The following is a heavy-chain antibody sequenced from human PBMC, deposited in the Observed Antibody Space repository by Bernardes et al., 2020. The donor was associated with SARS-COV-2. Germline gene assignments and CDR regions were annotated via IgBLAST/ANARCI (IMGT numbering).Heavy chain of an antibody. J-gene: IGHJ2*01. D-gene: IGHD6-13*01. Sequence: GGSLRLSCAASGFTFSSYSMSWVRQAPGKGLEWVSSITSSNSYTYYADSVKGRFTISRDNAKNSLYLQMKSLRAEDTAVYYCARVSGSSWYFDLWGRGTLVTVSS. CDR2: ITSSNSYT. CDR1: GFTFSSYS. V-gene: IGHV3-21*01. CDR3: ARVSGSSWYFDL.